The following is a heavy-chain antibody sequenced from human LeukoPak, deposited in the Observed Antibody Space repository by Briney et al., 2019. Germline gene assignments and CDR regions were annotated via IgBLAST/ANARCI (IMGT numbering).Heavy chain of an antibody. J-gene: IGHJ4*02. CDR3: TRGRYYFDY. CDR1: EFTFSAYW. CDR2: IRGDGSMT. V-gene: IGHV3-74*01. Sequence: GGSLRLSCAASEFTFSAYWMHWVRQAPGKGLVWVSRIRGDGSMTNYADSVKGRFTISRDNAKNTLYLQMNSLRLEDTALYYCTRGRYYFDYWGQGTLVTVSS.